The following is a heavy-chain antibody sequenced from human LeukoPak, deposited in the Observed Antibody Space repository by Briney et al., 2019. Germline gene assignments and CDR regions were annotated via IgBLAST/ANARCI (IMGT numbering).Heavy chain of an antibody. CDR1: GFTFSNYD. Sequence: GGSLRLSCAASGFTFSNYDMHWVRQAQGKGLEWVAVIWFDGSNKFYADSVKGRFTISRDNSKNTLYLQMNSLRAEDTAVYYCASSAGALIDCWGQGTLVIVSS. V-gene: IGHV3-33*01. D-gene: IGHD6-19*01. CDR3: ASSAGALIDC. CDR2: IWFDGSNK. J-gene: IGHJ4*02.